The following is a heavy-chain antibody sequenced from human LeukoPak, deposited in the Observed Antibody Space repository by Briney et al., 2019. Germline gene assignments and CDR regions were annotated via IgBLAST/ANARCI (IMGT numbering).Heavy chain of an antibody. V-gene: IGHV4-39*07. CDR3: AREGTTLGAFDI. Sequence: SETLSLTCTVSGGSISSSSYYWGWIRQPPGKGLEWIGSIYYSGSTYYNPSLKSRVTISVDTSKNQFSLKLSSVTAADTAVYYCAREGTTLGAFDIWGQGTMVTVSS. D-gene: IGHD4-23*01. CDR1: GGSISSSSYY. J-gene: IGHJ3*02. CDR2: IYYSGST.